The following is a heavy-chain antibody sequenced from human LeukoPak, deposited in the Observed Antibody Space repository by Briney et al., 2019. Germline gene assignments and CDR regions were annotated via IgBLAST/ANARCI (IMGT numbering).Heavy chain of an antibody. CDR2: INPNSGGT. V-gene: IGHV1-2*02. Sequence: ASVKVSCKASGYTFTGYYMHWVRQAPGQGLEWMGWINPNSGGTNYAQKFQGRVTMTRDTSISTAYVELSRLRSDDTAVYYCARSPAIFGVVIVYWFDPWGQGTLVTVSS. J-gene: IGHJ5*02. CDR1: GYTFTGYY. CDR3: ARSPAIFGVVIVYWFDP. D-gene: IGHD3-3*01.